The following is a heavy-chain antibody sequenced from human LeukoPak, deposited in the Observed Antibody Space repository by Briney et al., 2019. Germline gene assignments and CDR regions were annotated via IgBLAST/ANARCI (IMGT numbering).Heavy chain of an antibody. J-gene: IGHJ4*02. CDR3: AKPAGYCSGGSCYFFDY. CDR2: ISGSGGST. Sequence: PGGSLRLSCAASGFTFSSYAMSWVRQAPGKGLEWVSAISGSGGSTYYADSVKGRFTISRDNSKNTLYLQMNSLRAEDTAVYYCAKPAGYCSGGSCYFFDYWGQGTLVTVSS. CDR1: GFTFSSYA. V-gene: IGHV3-23*01. D-gene: IGHD2-15*01.